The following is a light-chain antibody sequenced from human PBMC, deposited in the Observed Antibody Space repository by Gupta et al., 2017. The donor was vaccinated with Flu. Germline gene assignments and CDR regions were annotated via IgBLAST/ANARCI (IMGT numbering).Light chain of an antibody. Sequence: SSNIGAGYDVHWYQQFPGTAPKLLIFGKNDRPSGVPDRFSGSKSGTSASLAITGLQAGDEADYYCQSYDSSLSGVVFGGGTKLTVL. V-gene: IGLV1-40*01. J-gene: IGLJ2*01. CDR1: SSNIGAGYD. CDR3: QSYDSSLSGVV. CDR2: GKN.